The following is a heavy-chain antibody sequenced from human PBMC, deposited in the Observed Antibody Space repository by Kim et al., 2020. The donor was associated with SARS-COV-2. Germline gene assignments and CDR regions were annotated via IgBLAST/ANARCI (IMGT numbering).Heavy chain of an antibody. D-gene: IGHD3-9*01. V-gene: IGHV1-46*01. J-gene: IGHJ5*02. Sequence: ASVKVSCKASGYPFRNYYINWVRQAPGQGLECMAVINPAGGNAKFAQKFEGRVTVTRDTSTSVVYMDLNSLRSDDTAVYYCARWALTGFYSYNWFDTWGPGTLVTVSS. CDR3: ARWALTGFYSYNWFDT. CDR2: INPAGGNA. CDR1: GYPFRNYY.